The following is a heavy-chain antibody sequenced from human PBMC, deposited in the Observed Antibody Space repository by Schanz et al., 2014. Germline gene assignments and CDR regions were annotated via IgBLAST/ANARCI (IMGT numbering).Heavy chain of an antibody. D-gene: IGHD5-12*01. Sequence: QVPLVQSGAEVTKPGSSVKVSCTASGDTFRSYTINWVRHAPGQGLEWMGRIIPITGITNYAQKFQGRVAFTADKSTRKVFLEVNSLRSEDTAVYYCARTGYDPSLTHWGQGTLVTVSS. J-gene: IGHJ4*02. CDR1: GDTFRSYT. V-gene: IGHV1-69*02. CDR3: ARTGYDPSLTH. CDR2: IIPITGIT.